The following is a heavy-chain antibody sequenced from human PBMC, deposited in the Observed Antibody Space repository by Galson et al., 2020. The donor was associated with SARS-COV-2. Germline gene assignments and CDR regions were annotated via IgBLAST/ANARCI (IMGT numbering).Heavy chain of an antibody. D-gene: IGHD3-22*01. CDR2: IYYSGST. J-gene: IGHJ4*02. Sequence: ETSETLSLTCTVSGGSINSGDYYWSWIRQPPGKGLEWIGYIYYSGSTYYNPSLKSRVTISIDTSKNQFSLKLTSVTAADTAVYYCARDPLGSTQYYYDSSGYPNWGQGTLVTVSS. CDR1: GGSINSGDYY. V-gene: IGHV4-30-4*01. CDR3: ARDPLGSTQYYYDSSGYPN.